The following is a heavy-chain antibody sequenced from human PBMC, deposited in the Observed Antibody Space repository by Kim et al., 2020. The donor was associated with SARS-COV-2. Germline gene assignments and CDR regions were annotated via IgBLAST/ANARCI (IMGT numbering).Heavy chain of an antibody. CDR3: ARATMVRGVIAYYGMDV. D-gene: IGHD3-10*01. V-gene: IGHV3-53*01. Sequence: GKWQFTISRDKSKNTLYLQMNGMRAEDTAVYYCARATMVRGVIAYYGMDVWGQGTTVTVSS. J-gene: IGHJ6*02.